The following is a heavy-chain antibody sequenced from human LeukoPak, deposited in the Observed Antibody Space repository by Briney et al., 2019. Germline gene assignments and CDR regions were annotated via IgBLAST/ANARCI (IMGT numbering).Heavy chain of an antibody. J-gene: IGHJ4*02. V-gene: IGHV4-4*07. Sequence: KSSETLSLTCTVSGGSISNYYWSWIRQPAGKGLEWIGRIYPSGSTNYNPSLKSRVTMSVDTSKKQFTLKLSSVSAADTAVYYCAQSYYDFWSGPIGYWGQGTLVTVS. D-gene: IGHD3-3*01. CDR3: AQSYYDFWSGPIGY. CDR1: GGSISNYY. CDR2: IYPSGST.